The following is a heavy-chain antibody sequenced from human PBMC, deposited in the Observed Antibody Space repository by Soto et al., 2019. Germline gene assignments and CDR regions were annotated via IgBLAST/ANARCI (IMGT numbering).Heavy chain of an antibody. J-gene: IGHJ4*02. D-gene: IGHD3-10*01. CDR3: ARDRGPIGLFDY. Sequence: GGSLRLSCAASGFTFSSYAMHWVRQAPGKGLEWVAVISYDGSNKYYADSVKGRFTISRDNSKNTLYLQMNSLRAEDTAVYYCARDRGPIGLFDYWGQGTLVTVSS. CDR1: GFTFSSYA. CDR2: ISYDGSNK. V-gene: IGHV3-30-3*01.